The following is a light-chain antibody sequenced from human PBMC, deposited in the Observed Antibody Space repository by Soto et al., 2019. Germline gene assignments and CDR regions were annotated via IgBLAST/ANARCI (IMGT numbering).Light chain of an antibody. V-gene: IGKV1-39*01. CDR2: DAS. CDR1: QNIDTY. J-gene: IGKJ1*01. Sequence: MTQSPLSLPVTLGQPATITCRASQNIDTYLNWYQQRPGKAPKLLIHDASSLQSGVPSRFSGSGSGTDFALTINSLQPEDFATIYCQQTYSTPWTFGQGTKVDIK. CDR3: QQTYSTPWT.